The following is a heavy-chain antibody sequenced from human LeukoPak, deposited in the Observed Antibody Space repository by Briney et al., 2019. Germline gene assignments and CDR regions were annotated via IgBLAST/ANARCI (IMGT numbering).Heavy chain of an antibody. V-gene: IGHV4-59*08. Sequence: PSETLSLTCIVSGGSISSYYWSWIRQPPGKGLEWIGYIYYSGSTNYNPSLKSRVTISVDTSKNQFSLKLSSVTAADTAVYYCAFSEYGDFAPFDYWGQGTLVTVSS. CDR1: GGSISSYY. D-gene: IGHD4-17*01. J-gene: IGHJ4*02. CDR3: AFSEYGDFAPFDY. CDR2: IYYSGST.